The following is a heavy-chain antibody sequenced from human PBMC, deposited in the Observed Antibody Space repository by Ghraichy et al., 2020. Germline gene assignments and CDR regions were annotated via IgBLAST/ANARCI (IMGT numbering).Heavy chain of an antibody. CDR3: ATDRFS. J-gene: IGHJ4*02. CDR2: IYSRGVT. CDR1: GGFAVSSNY. V-gene: IGHV3-66*01. Sequence: GGSLRLSCAASGGFAVSSNYMKWISQPPGKGLEWVSLIYSRGVTQYADSVRGRFTISRDGSKNTLYLNMSSLRVEDTAIYYCATDRFSGGQGTLVTVSS.